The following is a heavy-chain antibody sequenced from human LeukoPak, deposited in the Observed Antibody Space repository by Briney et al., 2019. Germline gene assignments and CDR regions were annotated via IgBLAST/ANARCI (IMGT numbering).Heavy chain of an antibody. CDR3: AKGSYYDSSGSFYFDY. Sequence: GGSLRLSCAVSGFTFSSSAMTWVRQAPGKGLEWVSVISGGGGSTYYADSVKGRFTISRDNSKNTLYLQMNSLRAEDTAVYYCAKGSYYDSSGSFYFDYWGQGTLVTVSS. J-gene: IGHJ4*02. CDR1: GFTFSSSA. CDR2: ISGGGGST. V-gene: IGHV3-23*01. D-gene: IGHD3-22*01.